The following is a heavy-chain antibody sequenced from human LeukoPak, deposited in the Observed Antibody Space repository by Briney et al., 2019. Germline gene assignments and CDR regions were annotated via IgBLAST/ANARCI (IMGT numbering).Heavy chain of an antibody. V-gene: IGHV1-2*02. CDR2: INPNSGTT. Sequence: ASVKVSCKASGYTFTECYMHWVRQAPGQGLEWMGWINPNSGTTNYAQKFQGRVAMTRDTSISTAYMELISLRSDDTAVYYCARDSGMVPDYWGQGTLVTVSS. D-gene: IGHD4/OR15-4a*01. J-gene: IGHJ4*02. CDR3: ARDSGMVPDY. CDR1: GYTFTECY.